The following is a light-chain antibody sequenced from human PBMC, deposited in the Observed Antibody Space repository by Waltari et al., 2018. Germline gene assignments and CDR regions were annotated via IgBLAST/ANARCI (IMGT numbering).Light chain of an antibody. J-gene: IGLJ1*01. Sequence: QSALTQPASVPGPPGQSITTSCTGTKSVVGNYTLFSWYQHHPGEAPKLMICEVIKRPSGVSNRFSGSKSGNTASLTISGLQAEDEADYYCCSYAGSGTYVFGTGTKVTVL. CDR3: CSYAGSGTYV. V-gene: IGLV2-23*02. CDR1: KSVVGNYTL. CDR2: EVI.